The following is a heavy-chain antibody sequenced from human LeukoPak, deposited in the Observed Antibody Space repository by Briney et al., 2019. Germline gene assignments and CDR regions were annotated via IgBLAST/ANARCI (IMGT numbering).Heavy chain of an antibody. V-gene: IGHV4-59*01. CDR2: IYYSGST. CDR3: ARVDSSGDYFDY. Sequence: SETLSLTCTVSGGSISSYYWSWIRQPPGKGLEWIGYIYYSGSTNYNPSLKSRVTISVDTSKNQFSLKLSSVTAADTAVYYCARVDSSGDYFDYWGQGTLVTVSS. CDR1: GGSISSYY. J-gene: IGHJ4*02. D-gene: IGHD3-22*01.